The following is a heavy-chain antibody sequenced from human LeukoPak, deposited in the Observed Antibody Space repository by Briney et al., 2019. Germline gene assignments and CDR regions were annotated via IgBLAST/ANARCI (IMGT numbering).Heavy chain of an antibody. CDR3: ARGGVLYYYYYYMDV. CDR2: INPNSGGT. CDR1: GYTFTGYY. V-gene: IGHV1-2*02. Sequence: ASVKVSCKASGYTFTGYYMHWVRQAPGQGLEWMGWINPNSGGTNYAQKFQGRVTMTRDTSISTAYMGLSRLRSDDTAVYYCARGGVLYYYYYYMDVWGKGTTVTVSS. J-gene: IGHJ6*03. D-gene: IGHD3-16*01.